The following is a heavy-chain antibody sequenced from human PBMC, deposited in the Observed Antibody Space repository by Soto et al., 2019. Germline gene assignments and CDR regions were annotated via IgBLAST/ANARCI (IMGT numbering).Heavy chain of an antibody. CDR3: ASMHDYGDLGGPYSYGMDV. CDR1: GVSISSGGYY. D-gene: IGHD4-17*01. Sequence: QVQLQESGPGLVKPSQTLSLTCTVSGVSISSGGYYWRWIRQHPGHGLEWIGYIYSRGSTYYNPSLKSRVTISVNPYKNHFSLKLSYVTAADTAVYYCASMHDYGDLGGPYSYGMDVWGQGTPVTVSS. J-gene: IGHJ6*02. CDR2: IYSRGST. V-gene: IGHV4-31*03.